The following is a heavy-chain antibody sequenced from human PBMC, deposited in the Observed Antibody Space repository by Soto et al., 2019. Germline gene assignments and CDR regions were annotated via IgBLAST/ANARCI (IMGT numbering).Heavy chain of an antibody. CDR2: ISAYNGNT. CDR3: ARDQWYSSGWYFDY. J-gene: IGHJ4*02. Sequence: XSVQVSFQASGSTFPSYGISWVRQAPGQGLEWMGWISAYNGNTNYAQKLQGRVTMTTDTSTSTAYMELRSLRSDDTAVYYCARDQWYSSGWYFDYWGQGTLVTVSS. V-gene: IGHV1-18*04. D-gene: IGHD6-19*01. CDR1: GSTFPSYG.